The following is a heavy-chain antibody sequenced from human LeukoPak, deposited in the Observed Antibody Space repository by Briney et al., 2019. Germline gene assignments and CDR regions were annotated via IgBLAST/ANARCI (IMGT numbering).Heavy chain of an antibody. CDR1: GFTLSSYA. CDR2: ISGSGGST. CDR3: AKDPDYAGHYYYYYGMDV. V-gene: IGHV3-23*01. J-gene: IGHJ6*02. D-gene: IGHD4-17*01. Sequence: GGSLRLSCAASGFTLSSYALSWVRQAPGKGLEWVSAISGSGGSTYYADSVKGRFTISRDNSKNTLYLQMNSLRAEDTAVYYCAKDPDYAGHYYYYYGMDVWGQGTTVTVSS.